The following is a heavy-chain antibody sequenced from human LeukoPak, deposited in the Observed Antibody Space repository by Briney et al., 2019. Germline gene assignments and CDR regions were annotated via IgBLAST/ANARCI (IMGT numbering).Heavy chain of an antibody. CDR3: ARGERRSSTEALGY. CDR1: GYTFTSYD. D-gene: IGHD6-13*01. J-gene: IGHJ4*02. V-gene: IGHV1-8*01. Sequence: ASVKVSCKASGYTFTSYDINWVRQATGQGLEWMGWMNPNSGNTGYAQKFQGRVTMTRNTSISTAYIELSSLRSEDTAVYYCARGERRSSTEALGYWGQGTLVTVSS. CDR2: MNPNSGNT.